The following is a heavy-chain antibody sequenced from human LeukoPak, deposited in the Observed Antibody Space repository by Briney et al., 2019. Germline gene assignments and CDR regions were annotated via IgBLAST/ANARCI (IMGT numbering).Heavy chain of an antibody. J-gene: IGHJ4*02. CDR2: IYYSGST. CDR3: ARQYGSGFWFFDN. Sequence: SETLSLTCSVSGGSISSSTYWWVWIRQPPGKGLEWIGSIYYSGSTPYNPSLKSRVAISVDTSNNQFSLKLTSVTAADTAVYYCARQYGSGFWFFDNWGQGTLVTVSS. CDR1: GGSISSSTYW. D-gene: IGHD3-10*01. V-gene: IGHV4-39*01.